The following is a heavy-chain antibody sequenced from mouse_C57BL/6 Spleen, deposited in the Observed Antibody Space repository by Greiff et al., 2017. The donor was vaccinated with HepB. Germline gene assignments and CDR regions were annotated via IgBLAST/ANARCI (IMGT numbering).Heavy chain of an antibody. Sequence: VQLQQSGPGLVQPSQSLSITCTVSGFSLTSYGVHWVRQSPGKGLEWLGVIWSGGSTDYNAAFISRLRNIKDNSKSQVFFKMNRLQADDTAIYYCARKTTRGSTYWYCDVWGTGTTVTVSS. V-gene: IGHV2-2*01. CDR2: IWSGGST. CDR3: ARKTTRGSTYWYCDV. D-gene: IGHD1-1*01. CDR1: GFSLTSYG. J-gene: IGHJ1*03.